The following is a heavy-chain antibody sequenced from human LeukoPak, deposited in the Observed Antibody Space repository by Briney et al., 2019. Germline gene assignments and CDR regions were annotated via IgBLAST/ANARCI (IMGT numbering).Heavy chain of an antibody. CDR3: ARASSSWYGMDV. D-gene: IGHD6-13*01. J-gene: IGHJ6*02. Sequence: SETLSLTCTVSGGSISSYYWSWIRQPPGKGLEWIGYIYYSGSTNYNPSLESRVTISVDTSKNQFSLKLSSVTAADTAVYYCARASSSWYGMDVWGQGTTVTVSS. CDR1: GGSISSYY. V-gene: IGHV4-59*01. CDR2: IYYSGST.